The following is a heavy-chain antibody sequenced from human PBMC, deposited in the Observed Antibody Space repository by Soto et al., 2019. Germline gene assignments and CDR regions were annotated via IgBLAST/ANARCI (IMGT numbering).Heavy chain of an antibody. J-gene: IGHJ4*02. CDR1: GGSISSGDYS. D-gene: IGHD3-9*01. CDR2: IYYSGST. Sequence: SETLSLTCTVSGGSISSGDYSWSWVRQYPGKGLEWIGYIYYSGSTYYNPSLKSRVTISVDTSKNQFSLKLSSVTAADTAVYYCARDNYDILTGYYHLGYWGQGTLVTVSS. V-gene: IGHV4-31*03. CDR3: ARDNYDILTGYYHLGY.